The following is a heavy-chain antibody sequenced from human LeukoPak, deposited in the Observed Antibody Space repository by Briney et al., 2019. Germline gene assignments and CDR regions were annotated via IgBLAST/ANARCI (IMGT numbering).Heavy chain of an antibody. CDR1: GFTFSRSV. D-gene: IGHD3-16*01. Sequence: PGGSLRLSCAASGFTFSRSVMHWVRQAPGKGLEWVSAISGSGGSTYYADSVKGRSTTSRDNSKNTLYLQMNSLRAEDTAVYYCRSGGDYWGQGTLVTVSS. CDR2: ISGSGGST. V-gene: IGHV3-23*01. J-gene: IGHJ4*02. CDR3: RSGGDY.